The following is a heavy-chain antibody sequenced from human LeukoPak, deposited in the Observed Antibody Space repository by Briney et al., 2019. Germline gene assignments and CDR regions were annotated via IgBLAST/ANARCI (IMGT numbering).Heavy chain of an antibody. D-gene: IGHD1-14*01. J-gene: IGHJ6*02. Sequence: ASVKVSCKASGGTFSSYAISWVRQAPGQGLEWMGRIIPIFGIANYAQKFQGRVTITADKSTSTAYMELSSLRSEDTAVYYCARDKTNHYYYGMDVWGQGTTVTVSS. CDR2: IIPIFGIA. CDR1: GGTFSSYA. CDR3: ARDKTNHYYYGMDV. V-gene: IGHV1-69*04.